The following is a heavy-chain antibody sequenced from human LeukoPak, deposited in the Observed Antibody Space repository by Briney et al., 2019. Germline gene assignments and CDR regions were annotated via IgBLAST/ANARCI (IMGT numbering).Heavy chain of an antibody. CDR2: ISAYNGNT. Sequence: ASVKVSCKASGYTFTTHYMHWVRQAPGQGLEWMGWISAYNGNTNYAQKLQGRVTMTTDTSTSTAYMELRSLRSDDTAVYYCARDRPLGYCSSTSCSPDYWGQGTLVTVSS. D-gene: IGHD2-2*01. V-gene: IGHV1-18*01. J-gene: IGHJ4*02. CDR3: ARDRPLGYCSSTSCSPDY. CDR1: GYTFTTHY.